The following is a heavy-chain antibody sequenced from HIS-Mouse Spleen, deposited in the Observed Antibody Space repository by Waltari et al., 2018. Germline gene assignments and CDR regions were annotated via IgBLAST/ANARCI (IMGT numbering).Heavy chain of an antibody. J-gene: IGHJ4*02. V-gene: IGHV4-34*01. D-gene: IGHD6-13*01. CDR2: INHSGST. CDR1: GGSLSGYY. Sequence: QVQLQQWGAGLLKPSETLSLTCAVDGGSLSGYYWSWIRQPPGKGLEWIGEINHSGSTNYNPSLKSRVTISVDTSKNQFSLKLSSVTAADTAVYYCARVNSSFDYWGQGTLVTVSS. CDR3: ARVNSSFDY.